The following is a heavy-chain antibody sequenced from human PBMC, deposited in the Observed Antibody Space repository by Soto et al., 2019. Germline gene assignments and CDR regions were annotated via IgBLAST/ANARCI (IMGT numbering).Heavy chain of an antibody. V-gene: IGHV4-39*01. CDR1: GVSIRASSYY. CDR2: IYYNGET. J-gene: IGHJ4*02. CDR3: ARHGSY. Sequence: QMQLQESGPGLVKPSETLSLTCTVSGVSIRASSYYWGWIRQPPGKGLEWIGTIYYNGETFYHPSLKGRITMSIHTSKNQFSLNMTSVTAADTAVYYCARHGSYWGQGTLVTVSS.